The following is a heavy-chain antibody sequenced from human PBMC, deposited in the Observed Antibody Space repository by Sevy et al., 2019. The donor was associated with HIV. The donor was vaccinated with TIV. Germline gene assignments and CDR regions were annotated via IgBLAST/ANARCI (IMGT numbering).Heavy chain of an antibody. CDR2: IGSSNSYI. D-gene: IGHD6-13*01. Sequence: GGSLRLSCAASGFSFSSYSVSWVCQAPGKGLEWVASIGSSNSYIYYADSVKGRFTISGDNAKNSLFLHMNTLRAEDTAVYYCARSYSSSWYILYYFEYWGQGTPVTVSS. CDR3: ARSYSSSWYILYYFEY. J-gene: IGHJ4*02. CDR1: GFSFSSYS. V-gene: IGHV3-21*01.